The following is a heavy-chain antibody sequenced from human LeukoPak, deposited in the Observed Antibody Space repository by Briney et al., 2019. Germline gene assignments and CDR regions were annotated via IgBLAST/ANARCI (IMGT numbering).Heavy chain of an antibody. J-gene: IGHJ4*02. CDR2: MSPNSGNT. Sequence: ASVKVSCKASGYTFTSYDINWVRQATGQGLEWMGWMSPNSGNTGYAQKFQGRVTITRNTSISTAYMELSSLRSEDTAVYYCARGRALYGSGSDYWGQGTLVTVSS. V-gene: IGHV1-8*03. CDR1: GYTFTSYD. D-gene: IGHD3-10*01. CDR3: ARGRALYGSGSDY.